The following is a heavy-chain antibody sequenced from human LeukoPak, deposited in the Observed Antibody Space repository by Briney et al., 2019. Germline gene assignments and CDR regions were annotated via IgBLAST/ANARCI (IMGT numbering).Heavy chain of an antibody. CDR2: ISGNGGNT. CDR3: AKSGRGYSWYGDY. Sequence: GGSLRLSCAASGFNFNKYDMTWARQAPGKGLEWVSTISGNGGNTYYADSVKGWFTISRDNSMNTLYLQMNSLRAEDTAVYYCAKSGRGYSWYGDYWGQGTLVTVSS. CDR1: GFNFNKYD. J-gene: IGHJ4*02. V-gene: IGHV3-23*01. D-gene: IGHD6-13*01.